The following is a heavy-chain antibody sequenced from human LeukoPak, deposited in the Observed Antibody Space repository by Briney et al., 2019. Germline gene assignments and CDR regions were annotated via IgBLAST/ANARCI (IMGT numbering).Heavy chain of an antibody. CDR2: IIPIFGTA. Sequence: ASVKVSYKASGGTFSSYAISWVRQAPGQGLEWMGGIIPIFGTANYAQKFQGRVTITADESTSTAYMELSSLRSEDTAVYYCARDFHSNFDYWGQGTLVTVSS. CDR1: GGTFSSYA. J-gene: IGHJ4*02. D-gene: IGHD4-11*01. CDR3: ARDFHSNFDY. V-gene: IGHV1-69*13.